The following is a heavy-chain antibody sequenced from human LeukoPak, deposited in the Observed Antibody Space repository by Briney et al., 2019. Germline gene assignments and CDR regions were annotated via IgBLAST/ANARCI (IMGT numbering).Heavy chain of an antibody. Sequence: GGSLRLSCAASGFTFSSYAMSWVRQAPGKGLEWVSAISGSGGSTYYADSVKGRFTISRDNSRDTLYLQVNSLRAEDTAVYYCAKGYYDYVWGSYYFDYWGQGTLVTVSS. J-gene: IGHJ4*02. V-gene: IGHV3-23*01. CDR2: ISGSGGST. CDR3: AKGYYDYVWGSYYFDY. CDR1: GFTFSSYA. D-gene: IGHD3-16*01.